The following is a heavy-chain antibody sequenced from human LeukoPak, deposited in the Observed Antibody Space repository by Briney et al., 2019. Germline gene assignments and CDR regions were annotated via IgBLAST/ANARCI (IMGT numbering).Heavy chain of an antibody. CDR3: AKEARAVTDIFDS. D-gene: IGHD6-19*01. CDR1: GFTFSSYG. Sequence: PGGSLRLACAVYGFTFSSYGMGWVRQAPGRVLGWVSCISDSGGSTYYADSVKGRFTISRDNSKNTLHLQMNSLRAEDTATYYCAKEARAVTDIFDSWGQGTLVTVSS. J-gene: IGHJ4*02. V-gene: IGHV3-23*01. CDR2: ISDSGGST.